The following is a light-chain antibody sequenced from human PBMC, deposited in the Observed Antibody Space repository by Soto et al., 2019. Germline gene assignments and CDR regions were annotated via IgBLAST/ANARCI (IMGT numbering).Light chain of an antibody. J-gene: IGKJ1*01. CDR3: QHYNSYSEA. CDR1: QTISSW. Sequence: DIQMTQSPSTLSGSVGDRVTITCRASQTISSWLAWYQQKPGKAPRLLIYKASTLKSGDPSRFSGSGSGTDFTLTISSLQPDDFATYYCQHYNSYSEAFGQGTKVELK. V-gene: IGKV1-5*03. CDR2: KAS.